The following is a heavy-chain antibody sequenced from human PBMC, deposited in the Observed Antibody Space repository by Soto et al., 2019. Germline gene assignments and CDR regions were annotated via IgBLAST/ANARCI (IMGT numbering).Heavy chain of an antibody. CDR2: INAGNGNT. CDR3: ARASGIVVLLGP. D-gene: IGHD3-22*01. CDR1: GYTFTGYY. V-gene: IGHV1-3*01. J-gene: IGHJ5*02. Sequence: GASVKVSCKASGYTFTGYYMHWVRQAPGQGLGWMGWINAGNGNTKYSQKFQGRVTITRDTSASTAYMELSSLRSEDTAVYYCARASGIVVLLGPCGQGTLVPGSS.